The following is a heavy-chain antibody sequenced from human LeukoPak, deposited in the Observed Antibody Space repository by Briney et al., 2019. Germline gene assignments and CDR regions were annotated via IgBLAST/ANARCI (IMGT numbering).Heavy chain of an antibody. CDR1: GFPFISFD. CDR3: ARDQFGLLPFDY. D-gene: IGHD3-22*01. CDR2: ISGSGDST. Sequence: GGTLRLSCAASGFPFISFDMNWVRQAPGKGLEWVSAISGSGDSTYYADSVKGRFTISRDNSKNTLYLQMNSLRAEDTAVYYCARDQFGLLPFDYWGQGTLVTVSS. J-gene: IGHJ4*02. V-gene: IGHV3-23*01.